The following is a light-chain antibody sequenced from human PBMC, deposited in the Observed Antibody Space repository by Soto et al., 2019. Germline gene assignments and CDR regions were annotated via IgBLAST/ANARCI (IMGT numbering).Light chain of an antibody. CDR2: GAS. V-gene: IGKV3-20*01. J-gene: IGKJ1*01. CDR1: QSVSTNY. Sequence: EMVLTQSPGALSLSPGERATLFCMASQSVSTNYLAWYQQKPGQAPRLLIYGASNRATGIPDRFSGSGSGTDFTLTISRLEPEDFAVYYCQQYGSSGTFGQGTKVDI. CDR3: QQYGSSGT.